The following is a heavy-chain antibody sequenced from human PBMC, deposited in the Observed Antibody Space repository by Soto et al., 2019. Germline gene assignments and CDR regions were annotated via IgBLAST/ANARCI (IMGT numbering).Heavy chain of an antibody. CDR1: GWSYSGNI. CDR3: ARDSGYSSSWHYDY. D-gene: IGHD6-13*01. J-gene: IGHJ4*02. V-gene: IGHV4-34*01. Sequence: PSWTLSLTFDVYGWSYSGNIWTWIRQTPGKGLQWIGQINHSGSANYNPSLKSRVTISVHTSNSQFSLKLSSVTAADTAVYYCARDSGYSSSWHYDYWGQGTLVTVSS. CDR2: INHSGSA.